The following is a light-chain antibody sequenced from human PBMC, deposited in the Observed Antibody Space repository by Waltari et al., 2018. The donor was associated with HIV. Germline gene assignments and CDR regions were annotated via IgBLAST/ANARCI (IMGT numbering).Light chain of an antibody. CDR1: HSLVYSDGNTY. V-gene: IGKV2-30*01. Sequence: DVVMTQSALSLPITLGQPASVSCRSSHSLVYSDGNTYLNWVQQRQGQSPRRLICKVSNRDSGVPDRFSGSGSGTDFTLKISRLEAEDVGVYYCMQGTHWPPVTFGQGTRLEIK. CDR3: MQGTHWPPVT. J-gene: IGKJ5*01. CDR2: KVS.